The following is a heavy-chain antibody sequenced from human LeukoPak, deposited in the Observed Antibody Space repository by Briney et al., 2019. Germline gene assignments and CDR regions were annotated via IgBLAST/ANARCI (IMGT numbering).Heavy chain of an antibody. J-gene: IGHJ4*02. CDR1: GFTFSAYS. CDR2: ISGSGGST. CDR3: AKDGGYYDSSGYYRY. V-gene: IGHV3-23*01. Sequence: PGGSLILSCAASGFTFSAYSMSWVRQAPGKGLEWVSAISGSGGSTYYADSVKGRFTISRDNSKNTLYLQMNSLRAEDTAVYYCAKDGGYYDSSGYYRYWGQGTLVTVSS. D-gene: IGHD3-22*01.